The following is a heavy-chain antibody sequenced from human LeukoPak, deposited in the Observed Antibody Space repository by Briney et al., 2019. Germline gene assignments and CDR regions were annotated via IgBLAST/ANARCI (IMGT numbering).Heavy chain of an antibody. CDR1: GFTFSSYW. Sequence: GGSLRLSCAASGFTFSSYWMNWARKAPGKGLEWVASINHNGNVNYYVDSVKGRFTISRDNAKNSLYLQMSNLRAEGTAVYFCARGGGLDVWGQGATVTVSS. V-gene: IGHV3-7*03. D-gene: IGHD3-16*01. J-gene: IGHJ6*02. CDR2: INHNGNVN. CDR3: ARGGGLDV.